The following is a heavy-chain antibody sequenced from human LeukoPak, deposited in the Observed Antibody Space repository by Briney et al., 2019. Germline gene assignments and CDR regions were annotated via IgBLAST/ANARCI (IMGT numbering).Heavy chain of an antibody. V-gene: IGHV4-39*07. CDR1: GGSISSSSYY. CDR2: IYYSGST. CDR3: ASIAATDLVGFDP. J-gene: IGHJ5*02. Sequence: SETLSLTCTVSGGSISSSSYYWGWIRHPPGKGREWIGSIYYSGSTYYNPSLKSRATISGHTSNNQFSLKLISVTAADTSVYFWASIAATDLVGFDPCGEGTPVTVSS. D-gene: IGHD6-6*01.